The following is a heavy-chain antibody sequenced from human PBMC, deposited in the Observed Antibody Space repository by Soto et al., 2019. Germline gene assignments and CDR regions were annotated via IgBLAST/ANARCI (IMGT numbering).Heavy chain of an antibody. CDR3: ATLYYFDY. CDR1: GFTFSSYG. J-gene: IGHJ4*02. D-gene: IGHD3-16*01. Sequence: GGSLRLSCAASGFTFSSYGMHWVRQAPGKGLEWVAVISYDGSNKYYADSAKGRFTISRDNSKNTLYLQMNSLRAEDTAVYYCATLYYFDYWGQGTLVTVSS. V-gene: IGHV3-30*03. CDR2: ISYDGSNK.